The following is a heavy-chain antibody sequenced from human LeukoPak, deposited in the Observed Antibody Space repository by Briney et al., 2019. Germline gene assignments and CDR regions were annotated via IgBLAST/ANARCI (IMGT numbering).Heavy chain of an antibody. V-gene: IGHV1-69*06. CDR2: IIPIFGTA. J-gene: IGHJ3*02. CDR3: ARGYSSSWSRGGAFDI. D-gene: IGHD6-13*01. CDR1: GGTFTIYA. Sequence: SVKVSFTASGGTFTIYAISWVRQAPGQRLEWMGGIIPIFGTANYAQKFQGRVTITADKSTSTAYMELSSLRSEDTAVYYCARGYSSSWSRGGAFDIWGQGTMVTVSS.